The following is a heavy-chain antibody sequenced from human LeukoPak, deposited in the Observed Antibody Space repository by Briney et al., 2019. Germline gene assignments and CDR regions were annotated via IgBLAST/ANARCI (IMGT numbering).Heavy chain of an antibody. V-gene: IGHV4-59*01. CDR1: GNPIRSSY. CDR2: IYYTGTT. D-gene: IGHD6-13*01. CDR3: ARSITSSWYGDFQH. J-gene: IGHJ1*01. Sequence: PSETLSLTCTVSGNPIRSSYWSWIRQPPGEGLEWIGYIYYTGTTTYNPSLKSRVTISVDTSKNQFSLKLSSVTAADTAVYYCARSITSSWYGDFQHWGQGTLVTVSS.